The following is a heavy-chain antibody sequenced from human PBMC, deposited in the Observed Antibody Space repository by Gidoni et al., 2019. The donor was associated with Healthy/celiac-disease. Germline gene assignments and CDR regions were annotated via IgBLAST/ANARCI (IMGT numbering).Heavy chain of an antibody. J-gene: IGHJ5*02. CDR2: MNPNSGKT. D-gene: IGHD5-18*01. CDR3: ASGVQLWLLVSENWFDP. V-gene: IGHV1-8*01. Sequence: QEQLVQSGAEVKKHGASAKVSCKAAGYTFTTYDTNWVRQATGQGLEWMGWMNPNSGKTGYAQKFQGRVTMTRNTSIGTAYMELSSLRSEDTAVYYCASGVQLWLLVSENWFDPWGQGTLVTVSS. CDR1: GYTFTTYD.